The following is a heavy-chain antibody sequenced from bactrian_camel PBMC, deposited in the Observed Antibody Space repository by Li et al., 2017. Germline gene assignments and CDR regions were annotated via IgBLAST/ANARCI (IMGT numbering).Heavy chain of an antibody. D-gene: IGHD3*01. CDR1: GYTDSDSRNF. CDR3: KSDGQNCLGTWVPDY. V-gene: IGHV3S59*01. J-gene: IGHJ4*01. Sequence: VQLVESGGGSVQAGGSLRLSCVASGYTDSDSRNFMGWFRQTPGKEREGVAAIWSSRSSTYYADSVKGRFTVSQDNAKKTLYLQMNSLKPENTAMYYCKSDGQNCLGTWVPDYWGQGTQVTVS. CDR2: IWSSRSST.